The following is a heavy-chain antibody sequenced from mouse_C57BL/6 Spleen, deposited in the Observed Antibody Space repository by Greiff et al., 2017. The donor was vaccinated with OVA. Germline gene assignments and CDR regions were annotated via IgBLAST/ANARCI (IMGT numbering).Heavy chain of an antibody. V-gene: IGHV1-7*01. CDR3: ALIYYGNSYYFDY. D-gene: IGHD2-1*01. CDR1: GYTFTSYW. CDR2: INPSSGYT. Sequence: VQLQQSGAELAKPGASVKLSCKASGYTFTSYWMHWVKQRPGQGLEWIGYINPSSGYTKYNQKFKDKATLTADKSSSTAYMQLSILTYEDSAVYYCALIYYGNSYYFDYWGQGTTLTVSS. J-gene: IGHJ2*01.